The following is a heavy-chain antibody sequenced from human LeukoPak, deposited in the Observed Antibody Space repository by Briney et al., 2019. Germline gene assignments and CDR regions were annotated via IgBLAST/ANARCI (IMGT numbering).Heavy chain of an antibody. CDR1: GGSISSSSYY. V-gene: IGHV4-39*01. J-gene: IGHJ6*02. CDR2: IYYSGST. D-gene: IGHD3-10*01. CDR3: ARQGVSSGSYFEHYYYYYGMDV. Sequence: SETLSLTCTVSGGSISSSSYYWGWIRQPPGKGLEWIGSIYYSGSTYYNPSLKSRVTISVDTSKNQFSLKLSSMTAADTAVYYCARQGVSSGSYFEHYYYYYGMDVWGQGTTVTVSS.